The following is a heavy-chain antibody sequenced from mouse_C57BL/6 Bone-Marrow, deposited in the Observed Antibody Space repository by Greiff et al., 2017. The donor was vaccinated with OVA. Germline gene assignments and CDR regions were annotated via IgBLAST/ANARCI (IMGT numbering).Heavy chain of an antibody. Sequence: VQLQQSGPGLVQPSQSLSITCTVSGFSLTSYGVHWVRQPPGKGLEWLGVIWSGGSTDYNAAFISRLGLRKENSKSQVFFKMNSLQADDTAIFYCAKTGFITTVVATLDWYFDVWGTGTTVTVSS. CDR1: GFSLTSYG. CDR2: IWSGGST. D-gene: IGHD1-1*01. CDR3: AKTGFITTVVATLDWYFDV. V-gene: IGHV2-4*01. J-gene: IGHJ1*03.